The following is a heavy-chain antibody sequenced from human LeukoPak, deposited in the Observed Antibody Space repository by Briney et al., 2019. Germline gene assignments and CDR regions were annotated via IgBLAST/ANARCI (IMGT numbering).Heavy chain of an antibody. D-gene: IGHD4-11*01. CDR3: GTRYSNSPFFAHY. Sequence: GGSLRLSCAASGSNFSSYEMTWVRQAPGKGLEWISYISRLGGSIYYADSVQGRFTVSRDNAKNSLYLQMNRLRAEDTAIYYCGTRYSNSPFFAHYWGQGTLVTVSS. V-gene: IGHV3-48*03. CDR2: ISRLGGSI. J-gene: IGHJ4*02. CDR1: GSNFSSYE.